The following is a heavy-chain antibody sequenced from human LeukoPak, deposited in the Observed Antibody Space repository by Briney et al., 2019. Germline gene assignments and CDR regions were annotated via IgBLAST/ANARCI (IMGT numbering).Heavy chain of an antibody. CDR1: GFTFSNAW. Sequence: PGGSLRPSCAASGFTFSNAWMSWVRQAPGKGLEWVGRIKSKTDGGTTDYAAPVKGRFTISRDDSKNTLYLQMNSLKTEDTAVYYCTSKGRGYSYGNYYYYYMDVWGKGTTVTVSS. CDR2: IKSKTDGGTT. V-gene: IGHV3-15*01. CDR3: TSKGRGYSYGNYYYYYMDV. J-gene: IGHJ6*03. D-gene: IGHD5-18*01.